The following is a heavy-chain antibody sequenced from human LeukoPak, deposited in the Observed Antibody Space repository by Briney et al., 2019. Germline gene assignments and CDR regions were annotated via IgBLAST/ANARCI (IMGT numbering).Heavy chain of an antibody. CDR1: GDSVSNNNYF. Sequence: SETLSLTCTVSGDSVSNNNYFWGWIRQPPGKGLEWIRSTYYRGTTYYNPSVESRVTISADTSKNQLSLKLSSVTAADTAVYYCARHAPGDIVVQIPAPTRWFDPWGQGTLVTVSS. CDR2: TYYRGTT. CDR3: ARHAPGDIVVQIPAPTRWFDP. D-gene: IGHD2-15*01. V-gene: IGHV4-39*01. J-gene: IGHJ5*02.